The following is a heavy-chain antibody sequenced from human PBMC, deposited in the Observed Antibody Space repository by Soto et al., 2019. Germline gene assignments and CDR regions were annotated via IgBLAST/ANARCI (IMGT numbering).Heavy chain of an antibody. V-gene: IGHV1-69*13. CDR1: GGTFSSYP. D-gene: IGHD5-18*01. CDR2: IIPIFGTA. J-gene: IGHJ4*02. Sequence: LVKFYCKASGGTFSSYPINWLRQAPGQGLEWMGEIIPIFGTANYAQKFQGRVTITADEFTSTAYMELSSLRPDDTAVYYCARGYSYGGLDHWGQGALVTVSS. CDR3: ARGYSYGGLDH.